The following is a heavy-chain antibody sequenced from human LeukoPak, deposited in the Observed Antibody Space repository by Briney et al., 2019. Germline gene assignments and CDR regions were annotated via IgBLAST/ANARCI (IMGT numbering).Heavy chain of an antibody. V-gene: IGHV1-2*02. CDR2: INPNSGGT. J-gene: IGHJ5*02. Sequence: ASVKVSCKASGYTLTAYYMHWVRQAPGQGLEWMGWINPNSGGTNYAQRFQGRVTMTRDTSISTAYMELNRLRSDDTAVYYCARDWGAYGYSWFDPWGQGTLVTVSS. CDR3: ARDWGAYGYSWFDP. CDR1: GYTLTAYY. D-gene: IGHD5-12*01.